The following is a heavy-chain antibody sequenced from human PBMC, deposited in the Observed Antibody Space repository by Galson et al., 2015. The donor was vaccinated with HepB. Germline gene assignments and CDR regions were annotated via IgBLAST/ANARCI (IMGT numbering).Heavy chain of an antibody. CDR2: ISAYNGNT. D-gene: IGHD3-10*01. V-gene: IGHV1-18*01. J-gene: IGHJ5*02. CDR1: GYTFTSYG. CDR3: ARDPTPFRGVIIIGVNWFDP. Sequence: SVKVSCKASGYTFTSYGISWVRQAPGQGLEWMGWISAYNGNTNYAQKLQGRVTMTTDTSTSTAYMELRSLRSDDTAVYYCARDPTPFRGVIIIGVNWFDPWGQGTLVTVSS.